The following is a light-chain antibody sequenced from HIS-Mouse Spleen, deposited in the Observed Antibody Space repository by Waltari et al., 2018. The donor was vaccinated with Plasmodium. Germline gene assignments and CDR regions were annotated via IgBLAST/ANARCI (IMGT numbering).Light chain of an antibody. CDR3: AAWDDSLNGYV. CDR2: SNN. J-gene: IGLJ1*01. Sequence: QSVLTQPPSASGTPGQRVTISCSGSSSNIGSNTVNWYQQLPGTAPKLLIYSNNQRPSGVPYRFSGSKSGTSASLAISWLQSEDEADYYCAAWDDSLNGYVFGTGTKVTVL. CDR1: SSNIGSNT. V-gene: IGLV1-44*01.